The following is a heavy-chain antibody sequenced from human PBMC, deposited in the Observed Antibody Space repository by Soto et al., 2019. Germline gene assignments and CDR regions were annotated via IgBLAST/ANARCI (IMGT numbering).Heavy chain of an antibody. CDR1: GGSISSSNW. D-gene: IGHD2-15*01. Sequence: QVQLQESGPGLVKPSGTLSLTCAVSGGSISSSNWWSWVRQPPGKGLEWIGEIYHSGSTNYNPSLKSLITKAVDKSKNQFSRKRGSVTAADTAVYYCARDWGGGYCSGGSCYWSWFDPWGQGTLVTVSS. V-gene: IGHV4-4*02. CDR3: ARDWGGGYCSGGSCYWSWFDP. CDR2: IYHSGST. J-gene: IGHJ5*02.